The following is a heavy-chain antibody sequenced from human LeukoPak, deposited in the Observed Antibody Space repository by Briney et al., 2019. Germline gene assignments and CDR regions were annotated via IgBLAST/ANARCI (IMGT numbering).Heavy chain of an antibody. J-gene: IGHJ3*02. CDR3: ARASQDYYGSGSYYRGGDAFDI. CDR1: GYTFTNFF. D-gene: IGHD3-10*01. Sequence: ASVKVSCKASGYTFTNFFMHWVRQAPGQGLEWMGIINPSDGSTTYAQKFQARVTLTADKSTSTAYMELSSLRSDDTAVYYCARASQDYYGSGSYYRGGDAFDIWGQGTMVTVSS. CDR2: INPSDGST. V-gene: IGHV1-46*01.